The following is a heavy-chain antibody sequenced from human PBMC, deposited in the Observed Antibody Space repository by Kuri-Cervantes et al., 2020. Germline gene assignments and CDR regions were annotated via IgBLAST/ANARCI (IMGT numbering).Heavy chain of an antibody. CDR3: ARAFRGLMAPEDY. CDR1: DYTFSSYG. J-gene: IGHJ4*02. CDR2: INTNTGNP. V-gene: IGHV7-4-1*02. D-gene: IGHD3-16*01. Sequence: ASVKVSCKASDYTFSSYGISWVRQAPGQGLEWMGWINTNTGNPTYAQGFTGRFVFSLDTSVSTAYLQISSLKAEDTAVYYCARAFRGLMAPEDYWGQGTLVTVSS.